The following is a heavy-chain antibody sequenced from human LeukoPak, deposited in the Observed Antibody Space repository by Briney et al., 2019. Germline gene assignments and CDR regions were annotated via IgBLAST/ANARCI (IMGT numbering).Heavy chain of an antibody. CDR1: GASISSYY. D-gene: IGHD1-14*01. V-gene: IGHV4-4*07. J-gene: IGHJ5*02. CDR2: LQPSGAT. Sequence: SETLSLTCIVSGASISSYYWSWIRHPAGKELEWIGRLQPSGATNYNPSLEGRVTMSVDTSKNQFSLSLTSVTAADTAVYYCARDSTGTAFDPWGQGTLVTVSS. CDR3: ARDSTGTAFDP.